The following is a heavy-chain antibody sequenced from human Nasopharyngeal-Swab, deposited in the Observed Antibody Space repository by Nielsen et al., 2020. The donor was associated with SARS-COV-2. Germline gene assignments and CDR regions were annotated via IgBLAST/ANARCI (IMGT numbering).Heavy chain of an antibody. D-gene: IGHD6-6*01. J-gene: IGHJ6*02. CDR1: GIPFSNYA. V-gene: IGHV3-23*03. CDR3: AKGTDSGSPGGMDV. CDR2: IYSGGNST. Sequence: GGSLRLSCAASGIPFSNYAMSWVRQAPGKGLEWVSVIYSGGNSTYFADSVKGRFAISRDNSKNTVYLQMNSMRAEDTAVYYCAKGTDSGSPGGMDVWGQGTTVTVSS.